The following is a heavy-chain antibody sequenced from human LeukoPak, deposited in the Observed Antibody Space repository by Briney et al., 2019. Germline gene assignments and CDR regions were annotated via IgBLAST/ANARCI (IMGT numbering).Heavy chain of an antibody. CDR2: TYHSGST. CDR1: GGSFSGYY. V-gene: IGHV4-34*01. J-gene: IGHJ4*02. D-gene: IGHD5-12*01. CDR3: ARGRGYEPVVFYFDY. Sequence: SETLSLTCAVYGGSFSGYYWSWIRQSPGKGLEWIGETYHSGSTNYNSSLKSRVTISLDTSKNQFSLKVSSVTAADTAVYYCARGRGYEPVVFYFDYWGQGTLVTVSS.